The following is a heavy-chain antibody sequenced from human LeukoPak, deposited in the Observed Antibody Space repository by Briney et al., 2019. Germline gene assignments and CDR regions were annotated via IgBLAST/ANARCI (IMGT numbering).Heavy chain of an antibody. V-gene: IGHV3-30*02. CDR1: GFSFSSNW. CDR2: IRYDGSNK. Sequence: GGSLRLSCTASGFSFSSNWMTWVRQAPGKGLEWVAFIRYDGSNKYYADSVKGRFTISRDNSKNTLYLQMNSLRAEDTAVYYCARGGTYSDCWGQGTLVTVSS. CDR3: ARGGTYSDC. D-gene: IGHD1-26*01. J-gene: IGHJ4*02.